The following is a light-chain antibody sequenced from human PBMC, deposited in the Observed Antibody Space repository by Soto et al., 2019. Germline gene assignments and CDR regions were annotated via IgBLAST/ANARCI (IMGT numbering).Light chain of an antibody. CDR2: GAS. V-gene: IGKV1-39*01. J-gene: IGKJ2*01. CDR1: QTVSTY. Sequence: DIQMTQSPSSLSASVGDTVTFTCRASQTVSTYLNWYLLKPGKAPQLLIYGASSLQSGVPSRFSANGSATEFALTISGLRHEDSATFYCQQSYKTPRTFGQGSRLEIK. CDR3: QQSYKTPRT.